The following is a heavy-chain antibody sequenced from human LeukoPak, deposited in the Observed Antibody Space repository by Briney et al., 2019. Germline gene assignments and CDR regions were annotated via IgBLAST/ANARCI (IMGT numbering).Heavy chain of an antibody. J-gene: IGHJ4*02. V-gene: IGHV3-30*04. D-gene: IGHD4-23*01. Sequence: GGSLRLSCAASGFTFSSYAMHWVRQAPGKGLEWVAVISYDGSNEYYADSVKGRFTISRDNSKNTLYLQMNSLRAEDTAVYYCARVSGGYYFDYWGQGTLVTVSS. CDR1: GFTFSSYA. CDR2: ISYDGSNE. CDR3: ARVSGGYYFDY.